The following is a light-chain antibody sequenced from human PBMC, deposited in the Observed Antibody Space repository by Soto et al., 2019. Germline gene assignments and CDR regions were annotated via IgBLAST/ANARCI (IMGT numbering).Light chain of an antibody. CDR2: RAS. CDR1: QSVDSN. CDR3: QQYKNWPPTYT. Sequence: EIVMLQSPATLSLSPGERATLSCRASQSVDSNLAWYQQKPGQPPRLLIYRASARATGVPARFSGSGSGTDFTLTICSLQSDDFAVYYCQQYKNWPPTYTFGQGTKLEI. V-gene: IGKV3-15*01. J-gene: IGKJ2*01.